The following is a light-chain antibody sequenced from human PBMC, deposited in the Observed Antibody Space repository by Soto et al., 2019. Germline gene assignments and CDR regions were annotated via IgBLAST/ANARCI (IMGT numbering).Light chain of an antibody. CDR2: SNN. CDR1: SSNVGSNT. CDR3: AAWDDSLNAYV. Sequence: QSVLTQPPSGSGTPGQRVTISCSGSSSNVGSNTVNWYQQLPGTAPKLLIYSNNQRPSGVPDRFSGSKSGTSASLAISGLQSGDEADYYCAAWDDSLNAYVFATGTKATVL. V-gene: IGLV1-44*01. J-gene: IGLJ1*01.